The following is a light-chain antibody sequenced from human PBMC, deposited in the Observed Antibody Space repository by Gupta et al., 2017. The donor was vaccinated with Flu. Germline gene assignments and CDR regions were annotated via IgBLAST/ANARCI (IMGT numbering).Light chain of an antibody. CDR1: QSISSY. CDR3: QQCESEPFT. CDR2: AAS. V-gene: IGKV1-39*01. J-gene: IGKJ2*01. Sequence: DIQMSQSPSSLPASVGDRVSITSRASQSISSYLNWYQQKPGKAPELLIYAASRVKSGIPSRFSGSGSVTDFTRTISSLQAEDSATFYCQQCESEPFTFGQGTKMEIK.